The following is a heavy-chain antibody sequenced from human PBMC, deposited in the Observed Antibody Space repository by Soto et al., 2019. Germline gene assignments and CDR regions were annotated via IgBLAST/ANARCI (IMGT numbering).Heavy chain of an antibody. CDR3: AREPPAMAPIGYYYYYGMDV. J-gene: IGHJ6*02. CDR1: GFTFSSYW. V-gene: IGHV3-74*01. D-gene: IGHD5-18*01. Sequence: GGSLRLSCAASGFTFSSYWMHWVRQAPGKGLVWVSRINSDGSSTSYADSVKGRFTISRDNAKNTLYLQMNSLRAEDTAVYYCAREPPAMAPIGYYYYYGMDVWGQGTTVTVSS. CDR2: INSDGSST.